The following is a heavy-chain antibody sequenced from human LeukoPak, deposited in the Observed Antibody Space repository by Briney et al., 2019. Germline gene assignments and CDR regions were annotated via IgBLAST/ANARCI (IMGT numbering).Heavy chain of an antibody. Sequence: ASVKVSCKASGYTFTGYYMHWVRQAPGQGLEWMGWINPNSGGTNYAQRFQGRVTMTRDTSISTAYMELSRLRSDDTAVYYCAREFGSYLTEYFFDYWGQGTLVTVSP. J-gene: IGHJ4*02. CDR1: GYTFTGYY. CDR2: INPNSGGT. D-gene: IGHD1-26*01. V-gene: IGHV1-2*02. CDR3: AREFGSYLTEYFFDY.